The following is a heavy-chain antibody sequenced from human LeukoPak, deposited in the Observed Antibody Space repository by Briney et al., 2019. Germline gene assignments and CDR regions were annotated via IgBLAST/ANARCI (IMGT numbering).Heavy chain of an antibody. D-gene: IGHD6-13*01. V-gene: IGHV1-69*05. Sequence: SVKVSCKASGGTFSSFAISWVRQAPGQGLEWMGGIIPVLGTAKNAQKFQGRVTIITDESTRTAYMELSSLRSEDTAVYYCARNPFREHSTSWNNWFDPWGQGTRVTVSS. J-gene: IGHJ5*02. CDR1: GGTFSSFA. CDR3: ARNPFREHSTSWNNWFDP. CDR2: IIPVLGTA.